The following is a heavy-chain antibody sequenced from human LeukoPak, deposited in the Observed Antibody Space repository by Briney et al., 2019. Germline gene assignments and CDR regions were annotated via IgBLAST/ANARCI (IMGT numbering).Heavy chain of an antibody. J-gene: IGHJ5*02. CDR1: GGSINNYY. V-gene: IGHV4-59*08. Sequence: SESLSLTCTVSGGSINNYYWSWIRQPPGKGLEWIGYIYSSGSTNYNPSLKSRVIISVDTSKNQFPLKLSSVTAADTAVYYCARRTLCCGERFDPWGQGTVVRVSS. CDR2: IYSSGST. D-gene: IGHD3-16*01. CDR3: ARRTLCCGERFDP.